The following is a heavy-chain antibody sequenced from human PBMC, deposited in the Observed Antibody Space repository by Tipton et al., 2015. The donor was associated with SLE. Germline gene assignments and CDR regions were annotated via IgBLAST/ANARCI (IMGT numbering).Heavy chain of an antibody. V-gene: IGHV4-34*01. CDR2: INHSGST. CDR3: ARVRTIFGVVITPYYYGMDV. Sequence: TLSLTCAVYGGSFSGYYWSWIRQPPGKGLEWIGEINHSGSTNYNPSLKSRVTISVDTSKNQFSLKLSSVTAADTAVYYCARVRTIFGVVITPYYYGMDVWGQGTTVTVSS. CDR1: GGSFSGYY. D-gene: IGHD3-3*01. J-gene: IGHJ6*02.